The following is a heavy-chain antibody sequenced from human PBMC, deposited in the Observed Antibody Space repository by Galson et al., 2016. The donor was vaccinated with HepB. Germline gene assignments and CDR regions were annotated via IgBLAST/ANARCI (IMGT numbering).Heavy chain of an antibody. J-gene: IGHJ4*02. Sequence: ETLSLTCTVSNGSISSDYWSWFRQAPGKGLELIGHIYYSGSTNYNPSLKSRVAISAGSNEFSLKLTSVTAADTAVYYCPRVPCCSGRTCLARYFDYRGRGILVTVSS. CDR1: NGSISSDY. V-gene: IGHV4-59*01. D-gene: IGHD2-15*01. CDR2: IYYSGST. CDR3: PRVPCCSGRTCLARYFDY.